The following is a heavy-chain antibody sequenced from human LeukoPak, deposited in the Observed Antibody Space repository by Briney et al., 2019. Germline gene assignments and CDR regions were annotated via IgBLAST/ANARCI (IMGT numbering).Heavy chain of an antibody. Sequence: SVKVSCKVSGGTFSSYAISWVRQAPGQGLEWMGGIIPIFGTANYAQKFQGRVTITADKSTSTAYMELSSLRSEDTAVYYCARIAVAGTSYYYYYMDVWGKGTTVTVSS. J-gene: IGHJ6*03. CDR1: GGTFSSYA. CDR3: ARIAVAGTSYYYYYMDV. D-gene: IGHD6-19*01. CDR2: IIPIFGTA. V-gene: IGHV1-69*06.